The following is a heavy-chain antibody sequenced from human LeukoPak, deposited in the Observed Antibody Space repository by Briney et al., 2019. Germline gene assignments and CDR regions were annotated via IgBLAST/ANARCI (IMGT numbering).Heavy chain of an antibody. CDR3: ARETSSYAYFNY. CDR2: ISWNSDTI. Sequence: GGSLRLSCAASGFTFDDYAMHWVRQAPGKGLEWVSGISWNSDTIGYADSVKGRFTISRDNSQNTLYLQMSSLRVEDTAVYYCARETSSYAYFNYWGQGTLVTVSS. CDR1: GFTFDDYA. J-gene: IGHJ4*02. D-gene: IGHD5-18*01. V-gene: IGHV3-9*01.